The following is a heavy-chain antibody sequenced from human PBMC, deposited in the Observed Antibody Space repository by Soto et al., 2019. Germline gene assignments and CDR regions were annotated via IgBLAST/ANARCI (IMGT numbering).Heavy chain of an antibody. CDR3: ASVYCSGGSCYSFDY. CDR1: GYTFTGYY. J-gene: IGHJ4*02. CDR2: INPNSGGT. V-gene: IGHV1-2*02. Sequence: VASVKVSCKASGYTFTGYYMHWVRQAPGQGLEWMGWINPNSGGTNYAQKFQGRVTMTRDTSISTAYMELSRLRSDDTAVYYCASVYCSGGSCYSFDYWGQGTLVTVSS. D-gene: IGHD2-15*01.